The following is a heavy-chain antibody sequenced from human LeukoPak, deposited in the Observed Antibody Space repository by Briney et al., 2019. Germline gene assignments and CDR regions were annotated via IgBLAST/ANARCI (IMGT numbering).Heavy chain of an antibody. Sequence: SETLSLTCTASGGSISSYYWSWIRQPPGKGLEWIGYIYYGGSTNYNPSLKSRVTISVDTSRNQFSLKLSSVTAADTAVYYCARDNYYGSGSPRYYYYYMDVWGKGTTVTVSS. D-gene: IGHD3-10*01. J-gene: IGHJ6*03. CDR2: IYYGGST. CDR1: GGSISSYY. V-gene: IGHV4-59*01. CDR3: ARDNYYGSGSPRYYYYYMDV.